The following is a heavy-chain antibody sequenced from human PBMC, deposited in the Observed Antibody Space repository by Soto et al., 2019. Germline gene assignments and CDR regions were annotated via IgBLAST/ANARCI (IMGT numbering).Heavy chain of an antibody. CDR3: AHRVPIVGHFDP. D-gene: IGHD2-21*01. CDR1: GFSLSTSGVA. CDR2: IYWDDDR. V-gene: IGHV2-5*02. J-gene: IGHJ5*02. Sequence: QITLKESGPPLVKPTQTLTLTCSFSGFSLSTSGVAVGWIRQPPGKALEWLAVIYWDDDRRYSPSLKSRLTITKDTSKNQVVLRMTNMDPVDTATYYCAHRVPIVGHFDPWGQGTLVTVSS.